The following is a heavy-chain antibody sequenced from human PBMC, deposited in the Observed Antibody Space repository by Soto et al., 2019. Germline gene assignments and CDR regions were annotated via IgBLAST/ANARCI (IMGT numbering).Heavy chain of an antibody. CDR2: IDPSDSYT. J-gene: IGHJ3*02. CDR3: ARLGIILEAPDAFDI. D-gene: IGHD3-10*01. CDR1: GYSFTSYW. V-gene: IGHV5-10-1*01. Sequence: GEALKISCTGSGYSFTSYWSSWVRQLPGKGLEWMGRIDPSDSYTNYSPSFQGHVTISADKSISTAYLQWSSLKASDTAMYYCARLGIILEAPDAFDIWGQGTMVTVSS.